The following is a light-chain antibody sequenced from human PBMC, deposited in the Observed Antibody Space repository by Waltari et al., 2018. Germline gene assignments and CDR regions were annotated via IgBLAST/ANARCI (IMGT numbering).Light chain of an antibody. CDR3: MQGAHWPPT. Sequence: DVVVTQSPLSLPVTPGQPASMSCRSSKSLLYRDGYTYLNWFHQSPGQSPRRLIYRVSSRDSGVPDRFSGSGSGADFTLNISRVEAEDVGVYYCMQGAHWPPTFGQGTNLDIK. J-gene: IGKJ1*01. CDR1: KSLLYRDGYTY. V-gene: IGKV2-30*01. CDR2: RVS.